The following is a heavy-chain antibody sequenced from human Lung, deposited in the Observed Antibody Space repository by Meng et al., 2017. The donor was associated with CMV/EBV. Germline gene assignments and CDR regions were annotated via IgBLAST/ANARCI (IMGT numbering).Heavy chain of an antibody. J-gene: IGHJ5*02. D-gene: IGHD3-9*01. V-gene: IGHV2-5*01. Sequence: SGXXLVXPTQTLTLTSTFSGFSLTTKGVGVGWIRQPPGKALEWLAHIYWNDDKRYNPSLRSRLTIAKDTPRNQVVLIMTNLDPVDTATYYCAHLGTHYDFFTGYWPNRLDPXRQGTLVTVSS. CDR1: GFSLTTKGVG. CDR3: AHLGTHYDFFTGYWPNRLDP. CDR2: IYWNDDK.